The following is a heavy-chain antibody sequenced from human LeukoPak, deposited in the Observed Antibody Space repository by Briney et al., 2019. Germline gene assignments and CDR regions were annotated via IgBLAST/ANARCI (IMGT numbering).Heavy chain of an antibody. Sequence: PGGSLRLSCAASGFTFSNYAMSWVRQAPGKGLEWVSVISGGGGSTYYADSVKGRFTISRDNAKNTLYLQMNSLRAEDTAVYYCAPYGANRLDPWGQGILVTVSS. D-gene: IGHD4-17*01. J-gene: IGHJ5*02. V-gene: IGHV3-23*01. CDR2: ISGGGGST. CDR1: GFTFSNYA. CDR3: APYGANRLDP.